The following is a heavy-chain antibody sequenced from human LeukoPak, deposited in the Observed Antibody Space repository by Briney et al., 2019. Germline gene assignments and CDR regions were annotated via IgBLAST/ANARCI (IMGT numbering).Heavy chain of an antibody. D-gene: IGHD3-10*01. V-gene: IGHV1-69*05. Sequence: ASVKVSCKASGGTFCSYAISWVRQAPGQGLEWMGRIIPIFGTANYAQKFQGRVTITTDESTSTAYMELSSLRSEDTAVYYCASLSGGSGSAADYWGQGTLVTVSS. CDR1: GGTFCSYA. CDR3: ASLSGGSGSAADY. J-gene: IGHJ4*02. CDR2: IIPIFGTA.